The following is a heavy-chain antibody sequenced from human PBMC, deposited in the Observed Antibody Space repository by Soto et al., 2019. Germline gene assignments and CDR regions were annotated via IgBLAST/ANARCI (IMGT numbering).Heavy chain of an antibody. CDR3: ARLLQTYYDFWSGYFEEPQNDY. CDR1: GYTFTGYY. D-gene: IGHD3-3*01. J-gene: IGHJ4*02. Sequence: EASVKVSCKASGYTFTGYYMHWVRQAPGQGLEWMGWINPNSGGTNYAQKFQGRVTMTRDTSISTAYMELSRLRSDDTAVYYCARLLQTYYDFWSGYFEEPQNDYWGQGTLVTVSS. CDR2: INPNSGGT. V-gene: IGHV1-2*02.